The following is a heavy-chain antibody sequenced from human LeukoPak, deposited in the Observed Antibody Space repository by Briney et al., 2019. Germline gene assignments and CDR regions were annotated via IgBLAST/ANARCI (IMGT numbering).Heavy chain of an antibody. CDR2: IYTSGST. V-gene: IGHV4-4*07. CDR1: GDSISSYY. Sequence: PSETLCLSCTVSGDSISSYYWSWIRQPAGRGLEWIGRIYTSGSTNYNPSLKSRVTMSVDTSKNQFSLKLSSVTAADTAVYYCAREGGTLWFGELLPHFDYWGQGTLVTVSS. D-gene: IGHD3-10*01. J-gene: IGHJ4*02. CDR3: AREGGTLWFGELLPHFDY.